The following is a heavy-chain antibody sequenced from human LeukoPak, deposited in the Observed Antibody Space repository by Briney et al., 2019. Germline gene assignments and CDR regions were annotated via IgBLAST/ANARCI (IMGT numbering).Heavy chain of an antibody. Sequence: GGSLRLSCAASGFTFSSYSMNWVRQAPGKGLEWVSYISSSSSTIYYADSVKGRFTISRDNAKNSLYLQMNSLRAKDTAVYYCARWVYDILTGYQYYFDYWGQGTLVTVSS. V-gene: IGHV3-48*04. CDR1: GFTFSSYS. CDR2: ISSSSSTI. CDR3: ARWVYDILTGYQYYFDY. D-gene: IGHD3-9*01. J-gene: IGHJ4*02.